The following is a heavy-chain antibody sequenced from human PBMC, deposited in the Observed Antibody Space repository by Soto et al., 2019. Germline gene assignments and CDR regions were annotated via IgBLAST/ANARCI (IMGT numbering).Heavy chain of an antibody. CDR2: IKQDGSEN. D-gene: IGHD2-8*01. CDR1: GFTFSSYW. CDR3: ARARGTNGVCYLGSCEYYFDY. V-gene: IGHV3-7*04. J-gene: IGHJ4*02. Sequence: EVQVVESGGGLVQPGGSLRLSCGASGFTFSSYWMSWVRQAPGKGLEWVANIKQDGSENYYVDSVKGRSTISRDNAKNSLYLQMNSLRAEDTAVYYCARARGTNGVCYLGSCEYYFDYWGQGTLVTVSS.